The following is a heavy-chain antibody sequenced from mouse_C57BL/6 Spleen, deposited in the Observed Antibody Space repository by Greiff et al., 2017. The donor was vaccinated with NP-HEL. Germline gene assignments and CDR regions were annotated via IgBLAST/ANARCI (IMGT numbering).Heavy chain of an antibody. CDR2: IWSGGST. Sequence: QVQLQQSGPGLVQPSQSLSITCTVSGFSLTSYGVHWVRQSPGKGLEWLGVIWSGGSTDYNAAFISRLSISKDNSKSQVFFKMNSLQADDTAIYYCARNRNGYDVGFAYWGQGTLVTVSA. CDR1: GFSLTSYG. V-gene: IGHV2-2*01. J-gene: IGHJ3*01. D-gene: IGHD2-2*01. CDR3: ARNRNGYDVGFAY.